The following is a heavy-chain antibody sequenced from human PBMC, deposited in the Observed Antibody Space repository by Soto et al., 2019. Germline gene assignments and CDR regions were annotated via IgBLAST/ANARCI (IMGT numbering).Heavy chain of an antibody. Sequence: VLLVESGGGLVQPGGSLKLSCAASGFVFKDSSIHWVRQASGKGLEWVGRIRDRAYSYATAYAASVKGRFTISRDDSSNTAFREMNRLKTEGTGLFFRPRIISAAPEYWGQGTLVTVSS. V-gene: IGHV3-73*01. CDR2: IRDRAYSYAT. D-gene: IGHD3-10*01. J-gene: IGHJ4*02. CDR1: GFVFKDSS. CDR3: PRIISAAPEY.